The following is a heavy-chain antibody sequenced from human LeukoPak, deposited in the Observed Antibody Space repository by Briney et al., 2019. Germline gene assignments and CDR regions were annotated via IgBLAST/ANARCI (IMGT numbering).Heavy chain of an antibody. V-gene: IGHV3-11*04. CDR2: ISSSGSTI. Sequence: PGGSLRLSCAASGFTFSDYYTSWIRQAPGKGLEWVSYISSSGSTIYYADSVKGRFTISRDNAKNSLYLQMNSLRAEDTAVYYCARDRCSSTSCYYYYYYYMDVWGKGTTVTVSS. CDR3: ARDRCSSTSCYYYYYYYMDV. CDR1: GFTFSDYY. J-gene: IGHJ6*03. D-gene: IGHD2-2*01.